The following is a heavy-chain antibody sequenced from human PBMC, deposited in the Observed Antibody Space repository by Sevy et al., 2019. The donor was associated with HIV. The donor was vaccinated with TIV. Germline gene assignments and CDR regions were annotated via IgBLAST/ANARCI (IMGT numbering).Heavy chain of an antibody. CDR2: SSRDGGNT. CDR1: GFTFSSYA. D-gene: IGHD4-17*01. J-gene: IGHJ4*02. CDR3: ARDPRIFGDYLLTYFDY. V-gene: IGHV3-23*01. Sequence: GGSLRLSCAASGFTFSSYAMSWVRQAPGKGLEWVSASSRDGGNTYYADSVKGRFTISRDTSKNTLYLQLSSLRAEDTAVYYCARDPRIFGDYLLTYFDYWGQGVLVTVSS.